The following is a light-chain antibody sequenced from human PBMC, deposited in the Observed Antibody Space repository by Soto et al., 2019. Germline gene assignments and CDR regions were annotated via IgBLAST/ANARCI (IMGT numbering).Light chain of an antibody. Sequence: QSVLTPPPSVSGAPGQRVTISCTGSSSNIGAGYDVHWYQQLPGTAPKLLIYGNSNRPSGVPDRFSGSKSGTSASLAITGLLPEDEADYYCQSYDSSLSGWGFGGGTKLTVL. CDR1: SSNIGAGYD. J-gene: IGLJ3*02. V-gene: IGLV1-40*01. CDR3: QSYDSSLSGWG. CDR2: GNS.